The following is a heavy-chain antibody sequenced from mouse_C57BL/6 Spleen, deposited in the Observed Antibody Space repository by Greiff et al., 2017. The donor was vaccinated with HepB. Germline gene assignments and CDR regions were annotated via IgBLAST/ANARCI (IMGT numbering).Heavy chain of an antibody. V-gene: IGHV1-53*01. CDR1: GYTFTSYW. CDR2: INPSNGGT. CDR3: ARYDSSGRPFAY. Sequence: QVQLQQPGTELVKPGASVKLSCKASGYTFTSYWMHWVKQRPGQGLEWIGNINPSNGGTNYNEKFKSKATLTGDKSSSTADMQLSSMTAEDSAVYYCARYDSSGRPFAYWGQGTLVTVSA. D-gene: IGHD3-2*02. J-gene: IGHJ3*01.